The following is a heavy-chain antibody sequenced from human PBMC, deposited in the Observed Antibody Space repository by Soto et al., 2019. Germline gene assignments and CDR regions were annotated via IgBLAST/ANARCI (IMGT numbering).Heavy chain of an antibody. CDR1: GFTFSTYS. CDR3: ASPPHRDY. Sequence: GSLRLSCAVSGFTFSTYSMNWVRQAPGKGLEWVSSITSSSSYIYYADSVKGRFTISRDNAKNSLYLQMNSLRAEDTAVYYCASPPHRDYWGQGTLVTVSS. CDR2: ITSSSSYI. V-gene: IGHV3-21*01. J-gene: IGHJ4*02.